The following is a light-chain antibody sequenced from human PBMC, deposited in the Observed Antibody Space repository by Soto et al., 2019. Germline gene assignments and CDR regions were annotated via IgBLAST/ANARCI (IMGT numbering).Light chain of an antibody. CDR1: SSDVGSYNL. CDR2: EVS. V-gene: IGLV2-23*02. J-gene: IGLJ1*01. CDR3: CSYAGTYV. Sequence: QSALTQPASVSGSPGQSITISCTGTSSDVGSYNLVSWYQHHPGKAPKLVIFEVSKRPSGVSNRFSGSKSGNTASLTISGLQAEDEAEYYCCSYAGTYVFGTGTKLIVL.